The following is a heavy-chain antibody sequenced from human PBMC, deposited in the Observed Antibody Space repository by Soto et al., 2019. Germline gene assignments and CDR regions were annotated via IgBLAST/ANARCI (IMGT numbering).Heavy chain of an antibody. CDR1: GGSISSYY. D-gene: IGHD4-17*01. V-gene: IGHV4-59*01. Sequence: QVQLQESGPGLVKPSETLSLTCTVSGGSISSYYRSWIRQPPGKGLEWIGYIYYSGSTNYNPSLKSRVTISVDTSKNQFSLKLSSVTAADTAVYYCARGEGMTTVTTSFDYWGQGTLVTVSS. CDR2: IYYSGST. CDR3: ARGEGMTTVTTSFDY. J-gene: IGHJ4*02.